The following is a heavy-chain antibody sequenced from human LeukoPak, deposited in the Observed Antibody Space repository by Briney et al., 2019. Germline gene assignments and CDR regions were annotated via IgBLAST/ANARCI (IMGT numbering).Heavy chain of an antibody. CDR3: ARDLVREGVVFDY. V-gene: IGHV1-46*01. D-gene: IGHD3-10*01. Sequence: ASVKVSFKASGYTFTSYYMHWVRQAPGQGLEWMGIINPSGGSTSYAQKFQGRVTMTRDTSTSTVYMELSSLRSEDTAAYYCARDLVREGVVFDYWGQGTLVTVSS. CDR2: INPSGGST. CDR1: GYTFTSYY. J-gene: IGHJ4*02.